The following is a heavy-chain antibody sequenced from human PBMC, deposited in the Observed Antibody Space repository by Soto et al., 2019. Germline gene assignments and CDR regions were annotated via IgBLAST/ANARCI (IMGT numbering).Heavy chain of an antibody. CDR2: LNSDGSNT. CDR3: VRGLYGDPVGFDS. CDR1: GFTFSSYW. J-gene: IGHJ4*02. Sequence: EVHLVESGGGLVQPGGSLRLSCAASGFTFSSYWMHWVRQAPGKGLVWVSRLNSDGSNTNYADSVKGRFTISRDNAKNTLYLQMNRLTAEDTAVYYCVRGLYGDPVGFDSWGEGTLLTVSS. V-gene: IGHV3-74*01. D-gene: IGHD4-17*01.